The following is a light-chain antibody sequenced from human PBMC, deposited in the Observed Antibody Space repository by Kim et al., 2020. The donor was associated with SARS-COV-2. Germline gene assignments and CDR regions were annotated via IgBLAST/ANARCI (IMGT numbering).Light chain of an antibody. J-gene: IGLJ7*01. V-gene: IGLV1-47*01. CDR2: RDD. CDR1: SSNIGNNY. Sequence: GQSVTISCSGSSSNIGNNYVYWYQQFPGTAPKRLIYRDDERPSGVPDRFSGSKSGTSASLAISGLRSEDEADYYCAAWDDSLSGVVFGGGTQLTVL. CDR3: AAWDDSLSGVV.